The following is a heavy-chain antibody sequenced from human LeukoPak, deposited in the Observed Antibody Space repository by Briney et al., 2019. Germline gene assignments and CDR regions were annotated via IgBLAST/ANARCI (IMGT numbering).Heavy chain of an antibody. CDR2: IKQDGSEK. D-gene: IGHD6-19*01. J-gene: IGHJ6*02. CDR3: ARDQRGSGWPYYYYYGMDV. V-gene: IGHV3-7*01. Sequence: HPGGSLRLSCAASGFTFSSYWMSWVRQAPGKGRGWVANIKQDGSEKYYVDSVKGRFTISRDNAKNSLYLQMNSLRAEDTAVYYCARDQRGSGWPYYYYYGMDVWGQGTTVTVSS. CDR1: GFTFSSYW.